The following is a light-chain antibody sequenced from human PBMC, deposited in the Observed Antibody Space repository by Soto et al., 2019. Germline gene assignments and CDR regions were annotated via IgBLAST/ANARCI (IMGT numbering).Light chain of an antibody. J-gene: IGKJ2*01. CDR2: EVS. Sequence: DIVMTQTPLSLSVTPGQSASISCRSSQSLLHSDAKTYLYWYLQKPDQPPQLLINEVSNRLSGVPHRFSGSESGTDCKLKMNRVDAEEVGVYYCLQSIHLPPLLGEGTNLEIK. V-gene: IGKV2D-29*01. CDR3: LQSIHLPPL. CDR1: QSLLHSDAKTY.